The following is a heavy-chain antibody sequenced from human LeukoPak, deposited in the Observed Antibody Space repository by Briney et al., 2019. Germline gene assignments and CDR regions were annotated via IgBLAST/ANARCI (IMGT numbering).Heavy chain of an antibody. CDR1: GGSFSGHY. CDR3: ASQIYYYDSSGEEPYYFDY. D-gene: IGHD3-22*01. V-gene: IGHV4-34*01. Sequence: TTSETLSLTCAVYGGSFSGHYWSWIRQPPGKGLEWIGEINHSGSTNYNPSLKSRVTISVDTSKNQFSLKLSSVTAADTAVYYCASQIYYYDSSGEEPYYFDYWGQGTLVTVSS. CDR2: INHSGST. J-gene: IGHJ4*02.